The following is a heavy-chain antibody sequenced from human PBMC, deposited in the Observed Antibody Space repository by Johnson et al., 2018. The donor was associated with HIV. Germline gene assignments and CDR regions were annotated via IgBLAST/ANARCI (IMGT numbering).Heavy chain of an antibody. CDR1: GFSFSNFW. CDR2: IKQDGSEK. D-gene: IGHD5-18*01. V-gene: IGHV3-7*05. Sequence: EVQLVESGGGLVQSGGSLRLSCAASGFSFSNFWMSWVRQAPGKGLEWVANIKQDGSEKYYVDSVKGRFTISRDNAKNSLHLQMNSLRVEDTAVYYCTRGGAWILNAFDIWGQGTMVTVSS. CDR3: TRGGAWILNAFDI. J-gene: IGHJ3*02.